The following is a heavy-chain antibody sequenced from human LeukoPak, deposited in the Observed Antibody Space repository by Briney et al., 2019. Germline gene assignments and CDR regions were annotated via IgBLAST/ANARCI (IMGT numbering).Heavy chain of an antibody. J-gene: IGHJ6*02. V-gene: IGHV4-59*01. CDR2: IYYSGST. CDR1: GGSISSYY. Sequence: SETLSLTCTVSGGSISSYYWSWIRQPPGKGLEWIGYIYYSGSTNYNPSLKSRVTISVDTSKNQFSLKLSSVTAADTAVYYCARGRVSSNYYYYGMDVWGQGTTVTVSS. D-gene: IGHD3-10*01. CDR3: ARGRVSSNYYYYGMDV.